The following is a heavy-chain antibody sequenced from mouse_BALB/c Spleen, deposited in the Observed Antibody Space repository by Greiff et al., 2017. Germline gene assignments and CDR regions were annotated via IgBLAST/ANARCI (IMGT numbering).Heavy chain of an antibody. D-gene: IGHD1-1*01. J-gene: IGHJ2*01. V-gene: IGHV5-4*02. CDR2: ISDGGSYT. Sequence: VQLKESGGGLVKPGGSLKLSCAASGFTFSDYYMYWVRQTPEKRLEWVATISDGGSYTYYPDSVKGRFTISRDNAKNNLYLQMSSLKSEDTAMYYCARGISYYGSSSFDYWGQGTTLTVSS. CDR1: GFTFSDYY. CDR3: ARGISYYGSSSFDY.